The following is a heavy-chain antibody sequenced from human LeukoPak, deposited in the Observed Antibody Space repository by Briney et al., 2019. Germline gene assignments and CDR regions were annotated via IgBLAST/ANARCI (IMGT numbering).Heavy chain of an antibody. CDR2: IFYSGNT. CDR3: ARVGSGNFDY. V-gene: IGHV4-59*01. J-gene: IGHJ4*02. Sequence: SETLSLTCTVSGGSISTYYWSWIRQPPGKGLEWIGYIFYSGNTNFNPSLESRVAMSVDTSKNQFSLKMTSATAADTAVYYCARVGSGNFDYWSQGTLVTVSS. CDR1: GGSISTYY. D-gene: IGHD3-10*01.